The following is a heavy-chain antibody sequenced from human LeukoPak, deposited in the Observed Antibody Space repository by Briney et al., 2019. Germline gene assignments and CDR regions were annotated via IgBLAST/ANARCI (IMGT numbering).Heavy chain of an antibody. CDR3: ARRIAAASYYFDY. D-gene: IGHD6-13*01. J-gene: IGHJ4*02. CDR1: GYIFTNYW. Sequence: GESLKISCKGSGYIFTNYWIGWVRRMPGKGLEWMGIIYPGDSDTRYSPSFQGQVTISADKSVSTAYLQWSSLKASDTAIYYCARRIAAASYYFDYWGQGTLVTVSS. CDR2: IYPGDSDT. V-gene: IGHV5-51*01.